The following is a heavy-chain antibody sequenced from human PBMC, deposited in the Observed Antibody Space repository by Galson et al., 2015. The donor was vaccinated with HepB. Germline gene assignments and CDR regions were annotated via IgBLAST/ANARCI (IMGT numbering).Heavy chain of an antibody. D-gene: IGHD3-16*02. Sequence: PALVKPTQTLTLTCTFSGFSLSTSGVAVAWISQPPGRALEWLALIYWDDDKRYSPSLKSRVTITRDTSKNQVVLTVTNMDPVDTATYFCAFSSRRYYFDYWGQGTLVTGSS. J-gene: IGHJ4*02. CDR1: GFSLSTSGVA. CDR2: IYWDDDK. CDR3: AFSSRRYYFDY. V-gene: IGHV2-5*02.